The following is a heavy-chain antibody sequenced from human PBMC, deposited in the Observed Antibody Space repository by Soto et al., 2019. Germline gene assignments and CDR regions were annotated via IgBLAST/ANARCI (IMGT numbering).Heavy chain of an antibody. J-gene: IGHJ4*02. CDR1: GYTFSNYV. Sequence: QVRLVQSGAEVKKPGASVKVSCKASGYTFSNYVMYWVRQAPGQSLEWVGWINAASGNTKYSQKFQDRVTLTRDTSATTVFMEMSSLGLEETAVYFCARGRASFHFDTWGQGTPVTVSS. V-gene: IGHV1-3*01. D-gene: IGHD3-16*02. CDR3: ARGRASFHFDT. CDR2: INAASGNT.